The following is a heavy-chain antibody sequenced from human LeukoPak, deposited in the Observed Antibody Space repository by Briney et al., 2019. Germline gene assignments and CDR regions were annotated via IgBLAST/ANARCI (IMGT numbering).Heavy chain of an antibody. D-gene: IGHD6-19*01. CDR2: IRYDGSNK. CDR1: GFTFSSYG. CDR3: AEDQQWLAHDAFDI. J-gene: IGHJ3*02. Sequence: GGSLRLSCAASGFTFSSYGMHWVRQAPGKGLEWVAFIRYDGSNKYYADSVKGRFTISRDNSKNTLYLQMNSLRAEDTAVYYCAEDQQWLAHDAFDIWGQGTMVTVSS. V-gene: IGHV3-30*02.